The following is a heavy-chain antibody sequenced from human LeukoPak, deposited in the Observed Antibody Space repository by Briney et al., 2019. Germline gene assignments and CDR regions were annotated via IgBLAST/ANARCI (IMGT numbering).Heavy chain of an antibody. CDR1: GYTFTSYG. CDR3: ARHHPSNWNPLPLDY. Sequence: ASVKVSCKASGYTFTSYGISWVRQAPGQGLEWMGWISAYNGNTNYAQKLQGRVTMTTDTSTSTAYMELRSLRSDDTAVYYCARHHPSNWNPLPLDYWGQGTLVTVSS. V-gene: IGHV1-18*01. D-gene: IGHD1-20*01. J-gene: IGHJ4*02. CDR2: ISAYNGNT.